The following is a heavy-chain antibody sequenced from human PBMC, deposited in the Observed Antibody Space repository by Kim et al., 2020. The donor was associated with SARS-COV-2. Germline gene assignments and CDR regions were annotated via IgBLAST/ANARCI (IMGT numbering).Heavy chain of an antibody. CDR2: ISNNGAGT. D-gene: IGHD6-25*01. Sequence: GGSLRLSCAASGFTFSTYGMAWVRQAPGKGLEFVSIISNNGAGTFYADAVQGRFTISRDNSKNTLSLQMNSLRVDDTAVYFCAKGYTAAGKSHSFYYG. CDR1: GFTFSTYG. CDR3: AKGYTAAGKSHSFYYG. V-gene: IGHV3-23*01. J-gene: IGHJ6*01.